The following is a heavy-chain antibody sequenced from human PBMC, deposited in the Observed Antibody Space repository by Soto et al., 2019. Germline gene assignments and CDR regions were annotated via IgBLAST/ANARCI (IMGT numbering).Heavy chain of an antibody. CDR1: GFTFDDYA. D-gene: IGHD3-10*01. CDR2: ISWNSGSI. CDR3: AKDMVRGVIYSTNYYYYYYMDV. Sequence: GGSLRLSCAASGFTFDDYAMHWVRQAPGKGLEWVSGISWNSGSIGYADSVKGRFTISRDNAKNSLYLQMNSLRAEDTALYYCAKDMVRGVIYSTNYYYYYYMDVWGKGTTVTVSS. J-gene: IGHJ6*03. V-gene: IGHV3-9*01.